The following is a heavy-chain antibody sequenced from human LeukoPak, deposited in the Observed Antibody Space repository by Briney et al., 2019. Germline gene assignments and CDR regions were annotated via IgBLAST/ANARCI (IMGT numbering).Heavy chain of an antibody. D-gene: IGHD6-19*01. CDR3: ARVHSSGWYGYYFDY. J-gene: IGHJ4*02. Sequence: ASVKVSCKASGATFSSYTISWVRQAPGQGLEWMGRIIPILGIANYAQKFQGRVTITADKSTSTAYMELSSLRSEDTAVYYCARVHSSGWYGYYFDYWGQGTLVTVSS. CDR1: GATFSSYT. V-gene: IGHV1-69*02. CDR2: IIPILGIA.